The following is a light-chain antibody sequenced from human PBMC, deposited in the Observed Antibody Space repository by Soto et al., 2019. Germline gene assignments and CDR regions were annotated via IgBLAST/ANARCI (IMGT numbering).Light chain of an antibody. CDR2: DAS. V-gene: IGKV1-5*01. J-gene: IGKJ4*01. CDR1: QSSSSW. Sequence: DIQMTQSPSTLSASVGDRVTITCRASQSSSSWLAWYQQKPGKAPKLLIYDASNLESGVPSRFSGSGSGTEFTLTIDNLQPEDFATYYCQQVDAYPSTFGGGTKVDIK. CDR3: QQVDAYPST.